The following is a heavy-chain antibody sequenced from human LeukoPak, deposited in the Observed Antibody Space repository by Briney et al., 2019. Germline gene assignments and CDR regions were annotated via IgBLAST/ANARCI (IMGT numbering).Heavy chain of an antibody. CDR2: ITWNSDTI. D-gene: IGHD3-22*01. CDR1: GFTFDDYA. Sequence: PGRSLRLSCAASGFTFDDYAMHWVRQAPGKGLEWVSGITWNSDTIDYADSVKGRFTISRDNAKNSLYLQMNSLRAEDTALYYCAKDTTYYYDSIGYDGFDIWGQGTMVTVSS. J-gene: IGHJ3*02. CDR3: AKDTTYYYDSIGYDGFDI. V-gene: IGHV3-9*01.